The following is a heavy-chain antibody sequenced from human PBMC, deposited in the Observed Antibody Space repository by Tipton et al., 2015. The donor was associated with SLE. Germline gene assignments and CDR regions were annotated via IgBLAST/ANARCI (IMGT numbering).Heavy chain of an antibody. CDR3: ARELDTFDI. V-gene: IGHV4-31*03. CDR1: GGSISSGGHY. D-gene: IGHD1-1*01. Sequence: TLSLTCTVSGGSISSGGHYWTWIRQHPGKGLEFIAFIYFSGRTYYSPSLKSRVTISVDTSKNQFSLKLSSVTAADTAVYYCARELDTFDIWGQGTIVTVSS. J-gene: IGHJ3*02. CDR2: IYFSGRT.